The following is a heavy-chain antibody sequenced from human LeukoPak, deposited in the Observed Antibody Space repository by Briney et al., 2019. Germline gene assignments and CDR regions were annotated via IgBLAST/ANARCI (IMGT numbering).Heavy chain of an antibody. J-gene: IGHJ2*01. CDR2: ISYSGSS. CDR1: GDSISAYY. D-gene: IGHD3-16*01. V-gene: IGHV4-59*08. Sequence: SETLSLTCTVSGDSISAYYWTWMRQPPGRGLEWIGSISYSGSSNYNPPLKSRVTISIDTSKNYFSLRVSSVTAADTAVYYCARSGGNWYFDLWGRGTLVTVSS. CDR3: ARSGGNWYFDL.